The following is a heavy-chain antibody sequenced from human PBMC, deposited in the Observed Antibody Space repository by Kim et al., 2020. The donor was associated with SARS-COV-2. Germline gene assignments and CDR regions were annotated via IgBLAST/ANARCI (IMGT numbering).Heavy chain of an antibody. CDR3: ARERYQVHDFWSGYYVYYYYGMDV. D-gene: IGHD3-3*01. CDR1: GFTFSSYG. J-gene: IGHJ6*02. V-gene: IGHV3-33*01. Sequence: GGSLRLSCAASGFTFSSYGMHWVRQAPGKGLEWVAVIWYDGSNKYYADSVKGRFTISRDNSKNTLYLQMNSLRAEDTAVYYCARERYQVHDFWSGYYVYYYYGMDVWGQGTTVTVSS. CDR2: IWYDGSNK.